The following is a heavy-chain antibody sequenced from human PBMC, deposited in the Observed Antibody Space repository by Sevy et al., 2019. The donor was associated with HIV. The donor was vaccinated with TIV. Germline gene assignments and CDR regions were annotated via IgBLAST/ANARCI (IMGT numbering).Heavy chain of an antibody. CDR3: ASGGGYDILTGLNYYYMDV. CDR1: GGTFSSYA. Sequence: ASVKVSCKASGGTFSSYAISWVRQAPGQGLEWMGGIIPIFGTANYAQKFQGRVTITADKSTSTAYMELSSLRSEDTAAYYCASGGGYDILTGLNYYYMDVWGKGTTVTVSS. D-gene: IGHD3-9*01. J-gene: IGHJ6*03. V-gene: IGHV1-69*06. CDR2: IIPIFGTA.